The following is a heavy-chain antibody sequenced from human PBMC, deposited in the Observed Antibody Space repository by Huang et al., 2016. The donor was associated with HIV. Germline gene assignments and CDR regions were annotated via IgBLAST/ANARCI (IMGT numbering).Heavy chain of an antibody. CDR3: ARDTTTVAGLDF. CDR2: ISVDGRNK. CDR1: GVTFRDHP. V-gene: IGHV3-30*14. D-gene: IGHD6-19*01. Sequence: QVQLVESGGGVVQPGRSLRLSCAVSGVTFRDHPMHWVRQAPGNGRVWVAVISVDGRNKFYADFVRGRFTISRDNSKNILYLQLNSLTPADTSIYYCARDTTTVAGLDFWGQGALVTVSS. J-gene: IGHJ4*02.